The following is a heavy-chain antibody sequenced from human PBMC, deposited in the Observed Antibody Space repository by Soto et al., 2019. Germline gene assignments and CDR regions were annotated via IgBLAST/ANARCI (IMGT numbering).Heavy chain of an antibody. J-gene: IGHJ3*02. CDR1: GFTFDDYG. CDR3: ARVPSSGWYGAFDI. Sequence: PGGSLRLSCAASGFTFDDYGMSWVRQAPGKGLEWVSGINWNGGSTGYADSVKGRFTISRDNAKNSLYLQMNSLRAEDTALYHCARVPSSGWYGAFDIWGQGTMVTVSS. CDR2: INWNGGST. V-gene: IGHV3-20*01. D-gene: IGHD6-19*01.